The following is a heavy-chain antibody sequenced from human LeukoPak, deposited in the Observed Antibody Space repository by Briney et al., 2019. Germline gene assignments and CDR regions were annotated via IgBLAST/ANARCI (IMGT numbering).Heavy chain of an antibody. D-gene: IGHD3-10*01. CDR3: AASGGPINWFDP. CDR2: ITHNGYT. CDR1: GGTFSDYS. J-gene: IGHJ5*02. Sequence: SETLSLTCAVYGGTFSDYSWGWARQPPGKGLQWIWEITHNGYTNYTPALKSRVTISIDTSKNEFSLKVSSVTAADMAIYYCAASGGPINWFDPWGQGTLVTVSS. V-gene: IGHV4-34*08.